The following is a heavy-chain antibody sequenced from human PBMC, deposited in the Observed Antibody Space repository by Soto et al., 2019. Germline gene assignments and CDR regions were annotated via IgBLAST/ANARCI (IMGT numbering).Heavy chain of an antibody. D-gene: IGHD5-12*01. CDR2: ISVTPGIT. Sequence: EMQLLESGGGLVQPGGSLRLSCAACGFAMSTYSVTWVRQAPGKGLEWVSGISVTPGITFYADSVKGRFTISRDSSNNAVYLQMNSLRAEDTAMYFCSKWSGYGDLWGQGTLVTVSS. CDR1: GFAMSTYS. J-gene: IGHJ4*02. CDR3: SKWSGYGDL. V-gene: IGHV3-23*01.